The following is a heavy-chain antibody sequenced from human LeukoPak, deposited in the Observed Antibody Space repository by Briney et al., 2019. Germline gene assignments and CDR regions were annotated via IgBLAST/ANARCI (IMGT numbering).Heavy chain of an antibody. CDR3: ARGGCSSTSCQFDP. CDR2: IYHSGST. V-gene: IGHV4-30-2*01. Sequence: SQTLSLTCAVSGGSISSGGYSWRWIRQPPGKGLEWIGYIYHSGSTYYNPSLKSRVTISVDRSKNQFSLKLSSVTAADTAVYYCARGGCSSTSCQFDPWGQGTLVTVSS. D-gene: IGHD2-2*01. J-gene: IGHJ5*02. CDR1: GGSISSGGYS.